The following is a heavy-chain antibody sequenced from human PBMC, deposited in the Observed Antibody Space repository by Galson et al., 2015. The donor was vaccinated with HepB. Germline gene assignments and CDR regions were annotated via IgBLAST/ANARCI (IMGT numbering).Heavy chain of an antibody. J-gene: IGHJ4*02. CDR1: GFSFSDYY. CDR3: ARDLKNTGWYSGDY. Sequence: SLRLSCAASGFSFSDYYMSWIRQAPGKGLEWISYISDSSSLTNYADSVKGRFTISRDNAKNSLYLQMNSLRAEGTAVYYCARDLKNTGWYSGDYWGQGTLVTVSS. CDR2: ISDSSSLT. V-gene: IGHV3-11*06. D-gene: IGHD6-19*01.